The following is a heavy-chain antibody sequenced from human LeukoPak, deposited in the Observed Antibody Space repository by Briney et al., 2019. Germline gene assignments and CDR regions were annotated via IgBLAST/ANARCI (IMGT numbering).Heavy chain of an antibody. V-gene: IGHV4-34*01. CDR2: INHSGST. CDR1: GGSFSGYY. J-gene: IGHJ4*02. D-gene: IGHD3-10*01. Sequence: PSETLSLTCAVYGGSFSGYYWSWIRQPPGKGLEWIGEINHSGSTNYNPSLKSRVTISVDTSKNQFSLKLSSVTAADTAVYYCARGHRRLYYYGSGSYSDYWGQGTLVTVSS. CDR3: ARGHRRLYYYGSGSYSDY.